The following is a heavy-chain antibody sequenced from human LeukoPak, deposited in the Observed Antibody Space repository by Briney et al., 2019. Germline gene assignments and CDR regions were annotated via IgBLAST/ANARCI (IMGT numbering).Heavy chain of an antibody. D-gene: IGHD3-10*01. Sequence: PSETLSLTCSVSGDYISSYYWSWIRQPPGKGLEWIGYIYYSGSTNYNPSLKSRVTMSVDTSKNQFSLKLSSVTAADTAVYYCARSSYYYAADAFDIWGQGTMVTVSS. V-gene: IGHV4-59*01. CDR3: ARSSYYYAADAFDI. CDR1: GDYISSYY. CDR2: IYYSGST. J-gene: IGHJ3*02.